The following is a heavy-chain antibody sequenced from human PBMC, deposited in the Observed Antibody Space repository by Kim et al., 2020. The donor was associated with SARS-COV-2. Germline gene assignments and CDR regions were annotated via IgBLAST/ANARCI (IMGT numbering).Heavy chain of an antibody. V-gene: IGHV4-59*08. D-gene: IGHD5-18*01. CDR2: IYYSGST. CDR3: ARHWVDTAIVFPPDYYYYYGMDV. CDR1: GGSISSYY. J-gene: IGHJ6*02. Sequence: SETLSLTCTVSGGSISSYYWSWIRQPPGKGLEWIGYIYYSGSTNYNPSLKSRVTISVDTSKNQFSLKLSSVTAADTAVYYCARHWVDTAIVFPPDYYYYYGMDVWGQGTTVTVSS.